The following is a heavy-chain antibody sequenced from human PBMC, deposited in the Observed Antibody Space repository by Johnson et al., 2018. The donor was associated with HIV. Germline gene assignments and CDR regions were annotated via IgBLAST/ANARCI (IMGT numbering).Heavy chain of an antibody. CDR1: GFTVSSNY. V-gene: IGHV3-53*03. D-gene: IGHD6-19*01. J-gene: IGHJ3*02. CDR2: IYSDGTT. Sequence: VQLVESGGGLVKPGGSLRLSSAASGFTVSSNYMSWVRQAPGQGLEWVSVIYSDGTTYYADSVKGRFTISRDNSKNTLYLQMNSLRAEDMAVYYCARGTGGWPLFDIWGQGTMVTVSS. CDR3: ARGTGGWPLFDI.